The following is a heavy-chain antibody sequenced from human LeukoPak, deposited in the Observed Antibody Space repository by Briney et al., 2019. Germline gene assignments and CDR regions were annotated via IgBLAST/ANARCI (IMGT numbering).Heavy chain of an antibody. CDR3: ARDLTTTNPDSFDI. CDR2: ISSSSSYI. V-gene: IGHV3-21*01. CDR1: GFTFSSYS. Sequence: GGSLRLSCAASGFTFSSYSMNWVRQAPGKGLEWVSSISSSSSYIYYADSVKGRFTISRDKAKNSLYLQMNSLGVEDTAVYYCARDLTTTNPDSFDIWGQGTMVTVSS. J-gene: IGHJ3*02. D-gene: IGHD4/OR15-4a*01.